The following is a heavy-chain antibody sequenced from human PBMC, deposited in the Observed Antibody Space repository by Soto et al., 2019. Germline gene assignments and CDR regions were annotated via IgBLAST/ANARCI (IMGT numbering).Heavy chain of an antibody. V-gene: IGHV3-23*01. D-gene: IGHD3-22*01. J-gene: IGHJ4*02. CDR3: AKDSHLSGGYDYDVAS. Sequence: EVHLLESGGDLVQPGGSLRVSCAASGFTFSSYAMSWVRQAPGKGLEWVSGVSYSGGRTNYADSVKGRFTISRDNSKNTLDLQMNSLRAEDTAVYYCAKDSHLSGGYDYDVASWGQGTLVTVSS. CDR1: GFTFSSYA. CDR2: VSYSGGRT.